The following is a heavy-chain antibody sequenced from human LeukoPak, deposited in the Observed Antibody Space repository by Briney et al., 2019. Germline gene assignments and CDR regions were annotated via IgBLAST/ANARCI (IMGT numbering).Heavy chain of an antibody. D-gene: IGHD6-13*01. CDR1: GGSISSSSYY. Sequence: SETLSLTCTVSGGSISSSSYYWGWIRQPPGKGLEWIGSIYYSGSTYYNPSLKSRVTISVDTSKNQFSLTLSSVTAADTAVYYCARVLAKMDSSPQDYWGQGTLVTVSS. CDR3: ARVLAKMDSSPQDY. V-gene: IGHV4-39*01. CDR2: IYYSGST. J-gene: IGHJ4*02.